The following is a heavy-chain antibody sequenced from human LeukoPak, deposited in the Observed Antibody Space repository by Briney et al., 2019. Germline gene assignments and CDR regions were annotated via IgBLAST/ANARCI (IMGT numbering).Heavy chain of an antibody. CDR3: ARERYYYDSSGYPH. D-gene: IGHD3-22*01. CDR2: IYISGST. J-gene: IGHJ4*02. CDR1: GGSMRSGDYY. Sequence: SQTLSLTCTVSGGSMRSGDYYWSWIRQPAGKGLEWIGRIYISGSTEYNPSLKSRVTISVDTSKNQFSLKLSSVTAADTAVYYCARERYYYDSSGYPHWGQGTLVTVSS. V-gene: IGHV4-61*02.